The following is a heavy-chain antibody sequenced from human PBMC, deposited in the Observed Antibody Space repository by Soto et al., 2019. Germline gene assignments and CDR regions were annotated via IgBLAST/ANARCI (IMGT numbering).Heavy chain of an antibody. CDR1: GGSVSSGSYY. CDR2: IYYSGST. J-gene: IGHJ4*02. D-gene: IGHD5-18*01. V-gene: IGHV4-61*01. Sequence: QVQLQESGPGLVKPSETLSLTCTVSGGSVSSGSYYWSWIRQPPGKGLEWIGYIYYSGSTNYNPSLKSRVTISVDTSKNQFSLKPSSVTAADTAVYYCARDPVDTAISPLDYWGQGTLVTVSS. CDR3: ARDPVDTAISPLDY.